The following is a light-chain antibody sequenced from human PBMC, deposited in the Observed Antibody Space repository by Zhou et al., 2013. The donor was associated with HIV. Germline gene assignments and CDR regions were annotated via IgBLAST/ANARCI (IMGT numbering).Light chain of an antibody. CDR1: QTISSW. CDR3: QQYSIWGT. Sequence: DIQMTQSPSTLSASVGDRVTVTCRASQTISSWLAWYQQKPGKAPKLLISKASSLESGVPSRFSGSGSGTEFTLTISSLQPDDFATYYCQQYSIWGTFGQGTKVEVK. V-gene: IGKV1-5*03. CDR2: KAS. J-gene: IGKJ1*01.